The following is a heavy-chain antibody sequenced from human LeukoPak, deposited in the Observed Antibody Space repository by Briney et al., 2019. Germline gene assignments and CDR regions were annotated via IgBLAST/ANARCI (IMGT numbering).Heavy chain of an antibody. CDR1: GYTFTSHY. CDR3: ARTAEYCSNGVCYFDY. J-gene: IGHJ4*02. Sequence: EASVKVSCKASGYTFTSHYMHWVRQAPGQGLEWMGIIKPSGGSTSYAQKFQGRVTMSRDTSTSTVYMELSSLRSEDMAVYYCARTAEYCSNGVCYFDYWGQETLVTVSS. V-gene: IGHV1-46*01. CDR2: IKPSGGST. D-gene: IGHD2-8*01.